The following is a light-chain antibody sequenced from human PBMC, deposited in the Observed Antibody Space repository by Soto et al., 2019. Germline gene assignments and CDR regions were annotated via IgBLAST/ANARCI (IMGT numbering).Light chain of an antibody. Sequence: EIVLTQSPATLSSFPGDRVTLSCRASQYINTRLACYQHRPGQAPRLLIYHTYLRAAGIPARFSASGSGTDFTLTLRDVQPEDFALYYCHQRQSWPRTFGQGTKGDIK. CDR2: HTY. CDR3: HQRQSWPRT. V-gene: IGKV3-11*01. J-gene: IGKJ1*01. CDR1: QYINTR.